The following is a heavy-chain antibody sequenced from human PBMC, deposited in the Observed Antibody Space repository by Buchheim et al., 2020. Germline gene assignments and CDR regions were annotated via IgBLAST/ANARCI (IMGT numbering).Heavy chain of an antibody. D-gene: IGHD1-20*01. CDR3: ARNNWNDY. J-gene: IGHJ4*02. CDR1: GFNFSNYA. Sequence: QVQLVDSGGGVVQPGGSLRLSCAASGFNFSNYAMNWVRQAPGKGLEWVAIISYDGSNTYYADSLKGRFSIPRDNSKHTLYLQMNSLRTEDTAVYYCARNNWNDYWGQGTL. CDR2: ISYDGSNT. V-gene: IGHV3-30*14.